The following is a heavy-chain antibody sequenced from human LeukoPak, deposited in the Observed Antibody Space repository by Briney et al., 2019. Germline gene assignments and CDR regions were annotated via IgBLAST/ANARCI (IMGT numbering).Heavy chain of an antibody. V-gene: IGHV4-59*01. Sequence: PSETLSLTCTVSGGSISSYYWNWIRQPPGKGLEWIGYIHYSGSTNYNPSLKSRVTISVDTSKNQFSLKLSSVTAADTAVYYCARALDPNSSGWYRLFDYWGQGTLVTVSS. CDR3: ARALDPNSSGWYRLFDY. CDR1: GGSISSYY. CDR2: IHYSGST. D-gene: IGHD6-19*01. J-gene: IGHJ4*02.